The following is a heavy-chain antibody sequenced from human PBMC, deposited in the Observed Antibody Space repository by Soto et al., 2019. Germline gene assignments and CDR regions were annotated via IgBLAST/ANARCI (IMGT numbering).Heavy chain of an antibody. D-gene: IGHD3-22*01. V-gene: IGHV3-7*03. J-gene: IGHJ6*02. CDR1: GFTFSSYW. CDR3: ARDSKSDSSGYYYYYYGMDV. Sequence: GGSLRLSCAASGFTFSSYWMSWVRQAPGKGLEWVANIKQDGSEKYYVDSVKGRFTISRDNAKNSLYLQMNSLRAEDTAVYYCARDSKSDSSGYYYYYYGMDVWGQGTTVTVSS. CDR2: IKQDGSEK.